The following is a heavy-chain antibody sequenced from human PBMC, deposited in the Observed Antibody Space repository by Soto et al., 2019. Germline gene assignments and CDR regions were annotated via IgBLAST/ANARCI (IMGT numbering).Heavy chain of an antibody. CDR1: GGSISSSSYY. V-gene: IGHV4-39*01. CDR3: ALTKYYLDRSAYLFDY. D-gene: IGHD3-22*01. CDR2: IYYSGST. J-gene: IGHJ4*02. Sequence: PSETLSLTCTVSGGSISSSSYYWGWIRQPPGKGLEWIGNIYYSGSTYYNPSLKSRVTISVDTSTNQVSLNLSSVTAADTAVYYCALTKYYLDRSAYLFDYWGQGTLVTVSS.